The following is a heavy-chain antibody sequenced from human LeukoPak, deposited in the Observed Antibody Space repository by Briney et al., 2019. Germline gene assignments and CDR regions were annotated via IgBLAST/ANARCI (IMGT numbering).Heavy chain of an antibody. J-gene: IGHJ4*02. Sequence: GSLRLSCAASGFTFSSYAMSWVRQPPGKGLEWIGSIYYSGSTYYNPSLKSRVTISVDTSKNQFSLKLSSVTAADTAVYYCARYLHISAPLDVWGQGTLVTVSS. CDR1: GFTFSSYA. CDR3: ARYLHISAPLDV. CDR2: IYYSGST. V-gene: IGHV4-39*01. D-gene: IGHD2-21*01.